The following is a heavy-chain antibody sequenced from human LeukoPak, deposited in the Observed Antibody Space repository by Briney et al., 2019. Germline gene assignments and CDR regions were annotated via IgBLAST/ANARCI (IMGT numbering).Heavy chain of an antibody. CDR2: INHRGDT. J-gene: IGHJ4*03. Sequence: SETLSLTCAVYGGSFSTYYWSWIRQSPGKGLEGIAEINHRGDTNYNPSVKSRVTISVDTSKNQFSLKVRSVTAADPAVYYCARGPTISETGYFDYWGQGTLVTVSS. CDR1: GGSFSTYY. V-gene: IGHV4-34*01. CDR3: ARGPTISETGYFDY. D-gene: IGHD1-1*01.